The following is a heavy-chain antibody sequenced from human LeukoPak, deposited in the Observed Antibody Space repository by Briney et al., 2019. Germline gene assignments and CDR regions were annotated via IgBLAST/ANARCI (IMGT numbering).Heavy chain of an antibody. CDR1: SYSISSGYY. Sequence: SETLSLTCTVSSYSISSGYYWGWIRQPPGKGLEWIASSYHSGKTYYNPSLRSRVTISVDTSKNQFSLKLTSVTAADTAVYYCARGGGYSYETYFFDSWGRGTLVIVSS. CDR2: SYHSGKT. CDR3: ARGGGYSYETYFFDS. J-gene: IGHJ4*02. V-gene: IGHV4-38-2*02. D-gene: IGHD5-18*01.